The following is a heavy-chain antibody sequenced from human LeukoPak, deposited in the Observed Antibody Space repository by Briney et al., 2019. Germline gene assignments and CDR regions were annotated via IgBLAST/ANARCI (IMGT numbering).Heavy chain of an antibody. CDR3: ARVYCSSTSCYRAYYYGMDV. CDR2: ISACNGNT. Sequence: APVKVSCKASGYTFTSYGISWVRQAPGQGLEWMGWISACNGNTNYAQKLQGRVTMTTDTSTSTAYMELRSLRSDDTAVYYCARVYCSSTSCYRAYYYGMDVWGQGTTVTVSS. J-gene: IGHJ6*02. D-gene: IGHD2-2*02. V-gene: IGHV1-18*01. CDR1: GYTFTSYG.